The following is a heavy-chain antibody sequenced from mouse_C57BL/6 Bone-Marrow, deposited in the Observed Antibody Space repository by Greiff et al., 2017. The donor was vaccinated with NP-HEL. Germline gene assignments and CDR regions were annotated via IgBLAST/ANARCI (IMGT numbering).Heavy chain of an antibody. J-gene: IGHJ1*03. Sequence: VQLQQSGAELARPGASVKLSCKASGYTFTSYGISWVKQRTGQGLEWIGEIYPRSGNTYYNEKFKVKATLAADKAYSTGYMELRSLTSEDSAVYFCARPNYYGSSPDYWYFDVWGTGTTVTVSS. CDR3: ARPNYYGSSPDYWYFDV. CDR1: GYTFTSYG. V-gene: IGHV1-81*01. D-gene: IGHD1-1*01. CDR2: IYPRSGNT.